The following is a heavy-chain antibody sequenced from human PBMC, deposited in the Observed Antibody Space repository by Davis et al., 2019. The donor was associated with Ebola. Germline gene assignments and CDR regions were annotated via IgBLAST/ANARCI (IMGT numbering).Heavy chain of an antibody. CDR3: ARGRGGYGYPDY. J-gene: IGHJ4*02. Sequence: PGGSLRLSCAASGFTFSSYSMNWVRQAPGKGLEWVSSISSSSSYIYYADSVKGRFTISRDNAKNSLYLQMNSLRAEDTAVYYCARGRGGYGYPDYWGQGTLVTVSS. CDR1: GFTFSSYS. D-gene: IGHD5-12*01. V-gene: IGHV3-21*01. CDR2: ISSSSSYI.